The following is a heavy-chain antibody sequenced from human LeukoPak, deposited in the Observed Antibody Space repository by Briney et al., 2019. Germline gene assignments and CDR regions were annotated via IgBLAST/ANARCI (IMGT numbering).Heavy chain of an antibody. Sequence: ASVKVSCKASGYTFTDYYIHWVRQAPGQGLEWMGWLNPNSDGTSYAPKFQGRVTMTGDTSVSTAYMELSRLRSDDTAVYYCATRSSLGGYFYFDYWGQGTLVTVSS. V-gene: IGHV1-2*02. CDR3: ATRSSLGGYFYFDY. CDR2: LNPNSDGT. J-gene: IGHJ4*02. D-gene: IGHD5-12*01. CDR1: GYTFTDYY.